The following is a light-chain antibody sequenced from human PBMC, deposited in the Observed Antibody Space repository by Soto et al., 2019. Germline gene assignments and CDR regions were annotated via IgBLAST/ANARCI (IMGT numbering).Light chain of an antibody. CDR1: QGIRNH. V-gene: IGKV1-27*01. CDR2: AAY. CDR3: QKYDSAPYT. Sequence: DIQMTQSPSSLSASVGDRVTITCRASQGIRNHLAWYQQKPGKVPELLIYAAYTLQSGVPSRFSGSGSGTDFTLTISSLQPEDVATYYCQKYDSAPYTFGQGTKLEIK. J-gene: IGKJ2*01.